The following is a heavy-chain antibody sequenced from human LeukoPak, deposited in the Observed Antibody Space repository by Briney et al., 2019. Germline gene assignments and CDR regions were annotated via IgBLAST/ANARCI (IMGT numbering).Heavy chain of an antibody. Sequence: SETLSLTCTVWGGSISSYYWIWIRQPPGKGLAWIGYIYYSGSTNYNPSLKSRVTISVDTSKNQFSLKLSSVTAADTAVYYCARVMSSRGLPDYWGQGTLVTVSS. CDR1: GGSISSYY. V-gene: IGHV4-59*01. CDR3: ARVMSSRGLPDY. CDR2: IYYSGST. D-gene: IGHD6-13*01. J-gene: IGHJ4*02.